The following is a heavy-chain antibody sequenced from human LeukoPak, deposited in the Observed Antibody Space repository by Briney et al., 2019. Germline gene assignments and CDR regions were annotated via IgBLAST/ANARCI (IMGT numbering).Heavy chain of an antibody. CDR1: GGTFSSYA. J-gene: IGHJ4*02. CDR3: ARGPGYYGSGSYYDY. CDR2: IIPIFGTA. D-gene: IGHD3-10*01. V-gene: IGHV1-69*05. Sequence: ASVKVSCKASGGTFSSYAISWVRQAPGQGLEWMGGIIPIFGTANYAQKFQGRVTITTDESTSTAYMELSSLRSEGTAVYYCARGPGYYGSGSYYDYWGQGTLVTVSS.